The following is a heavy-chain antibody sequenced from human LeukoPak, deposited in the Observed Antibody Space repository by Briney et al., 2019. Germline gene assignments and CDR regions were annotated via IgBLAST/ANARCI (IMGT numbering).Heavy chain of an antibody. D-gene: IGHD3-22*01. CDR2: IYYSGST. CDR3: ARVCRAMIDNAYYYYMDV. V-gene: IGHV4-59*11. CDR1: GGSISSHY. J-gene: IGHJ6*03. Sequence: PSETLSLTCTVSGGSISSHYWSWIRQPPGKGLEWIGYIYYSGSTNYNPSLKSRVTISVDTSKNQFSLKLSSVTAADTAVYYCARVCRAMIDNAYYYYMDVWGKGTTVTVSS.